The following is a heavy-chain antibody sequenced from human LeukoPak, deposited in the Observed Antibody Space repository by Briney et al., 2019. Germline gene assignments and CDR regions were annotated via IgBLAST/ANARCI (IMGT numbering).Heavy chain of an antibody. CDR2: ISWDGGLT. CDR3: AKPRRGTITTGPAYTH. Sequence: QPGGSLRLSCAASGFTFDDYAMHWVRQAPGKGLEWVSLISWDGGLTYYADSMEGRFTISRDNSKNSLYLQMNSLRTEGTALYYCAKPRRGTITTGPAYTHWGQGTLVTVSS. D-gene: IGHD4-11*01. J-gene: IGHJ4*02. V-gene: IGHV3-43D*03. CDR1: GFTFDDYA.